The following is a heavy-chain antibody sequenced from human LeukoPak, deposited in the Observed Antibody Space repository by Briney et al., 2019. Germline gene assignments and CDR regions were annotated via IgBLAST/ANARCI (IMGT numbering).Heavy chain of an antibody. V-gene: IGHV1-2*02. CDR3: AITRAIWFGEADAFDI. CDR1: GYTFTGYY. Sequence: GASVKVSCKASGYTFTGYYMHWVRQAPGQGLEWMGWINPNSGGTNYAQKFQGRVTMTRDTSISTAYMELSRLRPDDTAVYYCAITRAIWFGEADAFDIWGQGTMVTVSS. CDR2: INPNSGGT. J-gene: IGHJ3*02. D-gene: IGHD3-10*01.